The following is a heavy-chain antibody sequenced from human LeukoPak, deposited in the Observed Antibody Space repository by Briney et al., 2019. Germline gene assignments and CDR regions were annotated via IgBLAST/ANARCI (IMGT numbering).Heavy chain of an antibody. D-gene: IGHD4-23*01. CDR1: GGSFSGYY. Sequence: SETLSLTCAVYGGSFSGYYWSWLRQPPGKGLEWLGEINHSGSTNYNTSLKSRVTISVDTSKNQFSLKLSSVAAADTAGYYCARARIATVVTWHYYYGMDVWGQGTTVTVSS. CDR2: INHSGST. V-gene: IGHV4-34*01. J-gene: IGHJ6*02. CDR3: ARARIATVVTWHYYYGMDV.